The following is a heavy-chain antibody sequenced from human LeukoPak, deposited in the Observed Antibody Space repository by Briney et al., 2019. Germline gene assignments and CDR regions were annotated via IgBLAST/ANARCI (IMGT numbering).Heavy chain of an antibody. V-gene: IGHV4-4*09. J-gene: IGHJ4*02. Sequence: SETLSLTCTVSGATRSNHYWSWIRQSPGQGQEWLGYISRSGHTNYNPALKSRVSMSVDNSKNHFSLNLTSVTAADTAIYYCAKLSFGDSQFDQWGQGTLVTVSS. CDR2: ISRSGHT. CDR3: AKLSFGDSQFDQ. D-gene: IGHD3-10*01. CDR1: GATRSNHY.